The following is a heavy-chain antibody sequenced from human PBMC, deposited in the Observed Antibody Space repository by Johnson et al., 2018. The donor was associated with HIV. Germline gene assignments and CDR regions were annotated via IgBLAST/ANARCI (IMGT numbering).Heavy chain of an antibody. Sequence: QVQLVESGGGVVQPGGSLRLSCATSGFTFSSYGMHWVRQAPGKGLEWVALIWYDGSNKYYADSVKGRFTILRDNSKNTLYLQMGSLRAEDMAVYYCARGGLEMATITDAFDIWGQGTMVTVSS. CDR2: IWYDGSNK. CDR1: GFTFSSYG. D-gene: IGHD5-24*01. J-gene: IGHJ3*02. CDR3: ARGGLEMATITDAFDI. V-gene: IGHV3-30*02.